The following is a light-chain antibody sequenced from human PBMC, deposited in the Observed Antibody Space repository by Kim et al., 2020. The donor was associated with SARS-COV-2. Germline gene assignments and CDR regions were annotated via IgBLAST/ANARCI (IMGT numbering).Light chain of an antibody. V-gene: IGKV1-9*01. J-gene: IGKJ1*01. CDR3: HQFHFYPRT. CDR1: QDISNH. Sequence: DIQLTQSPSFLSASVGDRVTITCRASQDISNHLAWYQQDLGKAPKLLIFAASTLESGVPSRFSGRGSGTEFTLTISGLQPEDFTTYFCHQFHFYPRTFGQGTKVDIK. CDR2: AAS.